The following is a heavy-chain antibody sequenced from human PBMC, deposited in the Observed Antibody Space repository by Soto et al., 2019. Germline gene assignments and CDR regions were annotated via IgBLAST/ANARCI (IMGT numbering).Heavy chain of an antibody. J-gene: IGHJ6*02. CDR1: GFAFSGYA. CDR3: ATEVSSGWFIQHYYGMDV. V-gene: IGHV3-7*01. D-gene: IGHD6-19*01. Sequence: GGSLRLSCTASGFAFSGYAMSGVRQRPGQGPEGGAKIRQGGSEKSYVDSVKGRFTVSRDNVKNLLSLQMNSLRVEDTAVYFCATEVSSGWFIQHYYGMDVWGPGTPVTVS. CDR2: IRQGGSEK.